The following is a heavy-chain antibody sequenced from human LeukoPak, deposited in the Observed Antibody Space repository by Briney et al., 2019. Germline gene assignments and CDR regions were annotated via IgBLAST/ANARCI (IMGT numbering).Heavy chain of an antibody. V-gene: IGHV4-61*01. J-gene: IGHJ5*02. CDR2: ICYSGST. CDR3: ARDPRSSGYCSGGSCSDWFDP. Sequence: SETLSLTCTVSGGSVSGGSYYWSWLRQPPGKGLEGIGYICYSGSTNYNPSLKSRVTISVDTSKNQFSLKLSSVTAADTAVYYCARDPRSSGYCSGGSCSDWFDPWGQGTLVTVSS. D-gene: IGHD2-15*01. CDR1: GGSVSGGSYY.